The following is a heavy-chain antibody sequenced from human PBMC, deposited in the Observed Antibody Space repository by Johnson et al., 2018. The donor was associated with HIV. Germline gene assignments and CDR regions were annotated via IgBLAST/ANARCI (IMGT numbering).Heavy chain of an antibody. J-gene: IGHJ3*02. CDR1: GFTFSSYW. Sequence: MLLVESGGGLVKPGGSLRLSCAASGFTFSSYWMSWVRQAPGKGLEWVANITQDGSEKSYVDSVKGRFTISRDNAKNSLYLQMNSLRAEDTAVYYCASSNVVGYSNYPDAFDIWGQGTMVTVSS. CDR3: ASSNVVGYSNYPDAFDI. V-gene: IGHV3-7*05. D-gene: IGHD6-13*01. CDR2: ITQDGSEK.